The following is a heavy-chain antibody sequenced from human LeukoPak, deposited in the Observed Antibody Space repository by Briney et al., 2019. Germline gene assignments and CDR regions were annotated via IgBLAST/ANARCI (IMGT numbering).Heavy chain of an antibody. J-gene: IGHJ6*03. Sequence: SETPSLTCTVSGGSISSSSYYWGWIRQPPGKGLEWIGSIYYSGSTYYNPSLKSRVTISVDTSKNQFSLKLSSVTAADTAVYYCARGYCSGGSCYSYYYYNYMDVWGKGTTVTVSS. CDR1: GGSISSSSYY. D-gene: IGHD2-15*01. CDR2: IYYSGST. V-gene: IGHV4-39*07. CDR3: ARGYCSGGSCYSYYYYNYMDV.